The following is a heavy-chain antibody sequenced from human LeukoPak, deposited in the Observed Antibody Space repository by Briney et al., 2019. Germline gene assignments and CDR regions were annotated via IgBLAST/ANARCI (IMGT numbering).Heavy chain of an antibody. CDR1: GFTFSNYG. D-gene: IGHD4/OR15-4a*01. Sequence: GGSLRLSSAASGFTFSNYGLSRGRQAPGMGLVCESGITTGYTTFYADSVKGRFTISRHNYQNTMYMDMNSLRANDTAVYYCAKDYGENQSVQALLRGFFDYWGQGTLVTVSS. J-gene: IGHJ4*02. CDR2: ITTGYTT. CDR3: AKDYGENQSVQALLRGFFDY. V-gene: IGHV3-23*01.